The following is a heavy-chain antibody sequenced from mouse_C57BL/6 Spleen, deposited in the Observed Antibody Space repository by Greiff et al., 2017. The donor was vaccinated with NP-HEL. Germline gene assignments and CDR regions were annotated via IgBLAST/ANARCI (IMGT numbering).Heavy chain of an antibody. CDR2: INPNNGGT. V-gene: IGHV1-22*01. Sequence: EVQLQQSGPELVKPGASVKMSCKASGYTFTDYNMHWVKQSHGKSLEWIGYINPNNGGTSYNQKFKGKATLTVNKSSSTAYMELRSLTSEDSAVYYCAYYYYGSSEDYWGQGTTLTVSS. D-gene: IGHD1-1*01. CDR3: AYYYYGSSEDY. J-gene: IGHJ2*01. CDR1: GYTFTDYN.